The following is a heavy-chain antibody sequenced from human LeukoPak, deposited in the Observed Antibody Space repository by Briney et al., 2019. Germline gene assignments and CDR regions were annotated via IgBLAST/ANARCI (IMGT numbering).Heavy chain of an antibody. CDR3: ARQPLMRRAWDYGDHGAYFDY. V-gene: IGHV1-18*01. CDR2: ISAYNGNT. Sequence: GASVKVSCKASGYTFTSYGISWVRQAPGQGLEWMGWISAYNGNTNYAQKLQGRVTMTTDTSTSTAYMELRSLRSDDTAVYYCARQPLMRRAWDYGDHGAYFDYWGQGTLVTVSS. J-gene: IGHJ4*02. D-gene: IGHD4-17*01. CDR1: GYTFTSYG.